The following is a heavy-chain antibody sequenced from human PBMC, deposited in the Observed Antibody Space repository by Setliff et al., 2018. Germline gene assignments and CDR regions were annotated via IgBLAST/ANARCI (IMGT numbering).Heavy chain of an antibody. V-gene: IGHV4-38-2*02. Sequence: SETLSLTCTVSGYSISSGYYWGWIRQPPGKGLEWIGSNYHSGSTYYNPSLKSRVTISVDTSKNQFSLKLSSVTAADTAVYYCARAVLVVDAEDYWGQGTLVTVSS. D-gene: IGHD3-22*01. J-gene: IGHJ4*02. CDR2: NYHSGST. CDR3: ARAVLVVDAEDY. CDR1: GYSISSGYY.